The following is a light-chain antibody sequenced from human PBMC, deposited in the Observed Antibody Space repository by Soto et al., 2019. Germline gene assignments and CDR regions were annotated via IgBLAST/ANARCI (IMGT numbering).Light chain of an antibody. J-gene: IGLJ3*02. Sequence: QSALTQPPSASGSLGQSVTISCTGTSSDVGGYNYVSWYQQHPGKAPKLIIYEVNKRPSGVPDRFSGSKSGNTASLTVSGLQAEDEGDYYCSSFGSSKVLGGGTKLSVL. CDR1: SSDVGGYNY. V-gene: IGLV2-8*01. CDR3: SSFGSSKV. CDR2: EVN.